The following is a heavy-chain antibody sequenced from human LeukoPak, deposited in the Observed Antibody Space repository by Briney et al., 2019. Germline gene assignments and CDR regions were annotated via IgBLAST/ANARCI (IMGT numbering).Heavy chain of an antibody. D-gene: IGHD3-10*01. J-gene: IGHJ6*03. CDR2: ISSSSSTI. CDR3: ARDTYHGSGSFYYYYYMDV. CDR1: EFTFSSYS. Sequence: LPGGSLRLSCAASEFTFSSYSMNWVRQAPGKGLEWVSYISSSSSTIYYADSVKGRFTISRDNAKNSLYLQMNSLRAEDTAVYYCARDTYHGSGSFYYYYYMDVWGKGTTVTVSS. V-gene: IGHV3-48*01.